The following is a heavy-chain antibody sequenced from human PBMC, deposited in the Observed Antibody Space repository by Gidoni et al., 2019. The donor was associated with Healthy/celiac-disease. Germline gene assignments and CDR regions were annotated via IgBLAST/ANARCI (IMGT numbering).Heavy chain of an antibody. D-gene: IGHD2-8*01. V-gene: IGHV3-21*01. CDR3: ARDMVYAIPAEYYYYMDV. J-gene: IGHJ6*03. Sequence: EVQLVESGGGLVKPGGSLRLSCAASGFTFSSYSMNWVRQAPGKGLEWVSSISSSSSYIYYADSVKGRFTISRDNAKNSLYLQMNSLRAEDTAVYYCARDMVYAIPAEYYYYMDVWGKGTTVTVSS. CDR1: GFTFSSYS. CDR2: ISSSSSYI.